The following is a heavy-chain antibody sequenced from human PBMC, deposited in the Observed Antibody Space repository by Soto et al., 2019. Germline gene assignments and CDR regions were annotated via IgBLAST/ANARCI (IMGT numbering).Heavy chain of an antibody. Sequence: GGSLRLSCAASGFTFSHAWMNWVRQAPGKGLEWVGRIKSKTDGETTDYAAPVKGRSTISRDDSKNTLYLQMNSLKTEDTALYYCTTSRGADIVVVPAAYYYYGMDVWGQGTTVTVSS. CDR2: IKSKTDGETT. CDR1: GFTFSHAW. CDR3: TTSRGADIVVVPAAYYYYGMDV. J-gene: IGHJ6*02. V-gene: IGHV3-15*07. D-gene: IGHD2-2*01.